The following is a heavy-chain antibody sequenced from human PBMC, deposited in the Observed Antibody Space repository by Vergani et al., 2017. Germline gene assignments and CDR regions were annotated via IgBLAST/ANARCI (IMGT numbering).Heavy chain of an antibody. D-gene: IGHD3-10*01. CDR3: ARWGNGERLGS. Sequence: QVQLVESEGGVFQPGRSLTLSCVASGFTFSSHGMHWVRQAPGKGREWGAVIWYDGSNKYYGDSVKGRFTISRDNSKNTLYLQRNSLRVEDTAVYYCARWGNGERLGSWGQGTLVTGSS. CDR1: GFTFSSHG. V-gene: IGHV3-33*01. J-gene: IGHJ5*01. CDR2: IWYDGSNK.